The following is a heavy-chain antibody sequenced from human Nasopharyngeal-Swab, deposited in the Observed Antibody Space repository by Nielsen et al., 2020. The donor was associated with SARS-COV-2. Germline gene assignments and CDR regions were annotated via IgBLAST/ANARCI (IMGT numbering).Heavy chain of an antibody. CDR3: ARALGYCSGGSCYFEYYFDY. Sequence: SVKVSCKASGGTFSSHAISWVRQAPGQGLEWMGGIIPIFGTANYAQKFQGRVTMTRDTSTSTVYMELSSLRSEDTAVYYCARALGYCSGGSCYFEYYFDYWGQGTLVTVSS. V-gene: IGHV1-69*05. CDR2: IIPIFGTA. CDR1: GGTFSSHA. J-gene: IGHJ4*02. D-gene: IGHD2-15*01.